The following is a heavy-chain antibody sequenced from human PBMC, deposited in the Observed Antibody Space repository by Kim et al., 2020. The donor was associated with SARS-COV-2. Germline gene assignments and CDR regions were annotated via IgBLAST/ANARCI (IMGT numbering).Heavy chain of an antibody. Sequence: YHPCLKSRVTISIDRSKDQFSMKLSSVTAADTAVYYCARIVVVTAMLFDYWGQGTLVTVSS. J-gene: IGHJ4*02. CDR3: ARIVVVTAMLFDY. D-gene: IGHD2-21*02. V-gene: IGHV4-30-2*04.